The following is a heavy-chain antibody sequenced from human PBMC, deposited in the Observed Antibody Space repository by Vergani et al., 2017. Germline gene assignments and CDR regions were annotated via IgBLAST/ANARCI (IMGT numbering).Heavy chain of an antibody. CDR2: IYYSGST. V-gene: IGHV4-61*01. CDR1: GGSVSSGSYY. D-gene: IGHD1-1*01. Sequence: QVQLQESGPGLVKPSETLSLTCTVSGGSVSSGSYYWSWIRQPPGKGLEWIGYIYYSGSTNYNPSLKSRVTISVDTSKNQFSLKLSSVTAADTAVYYWARGGGTYYYYGMDVWGQGTTVTVSS. CDR3: ARGGGTYYYYGMDV. J-gene: IGHJ6*02.